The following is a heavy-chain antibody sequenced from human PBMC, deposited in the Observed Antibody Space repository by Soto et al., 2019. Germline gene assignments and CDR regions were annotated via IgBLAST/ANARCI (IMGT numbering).Heavy chain of an antibody. Sequence: GGSLRLSCAASGFTFSNYVMSWVRQAPGKGLEWVSTISDSGGSTYYADSVKGRFTISRDNSKNTLYLQMNSLRAEDTAVYYCAKGHFVKWLFFDYWGQGILVTVSS. V-gene: IGHV3-23*01. CDR2: ISDSGGST. CDR3: AKGHFVKWLFFDY. D-gene: IGHD5-12*01. J-gene: IGHJ4*02. CDR1: GFTFSNYV.